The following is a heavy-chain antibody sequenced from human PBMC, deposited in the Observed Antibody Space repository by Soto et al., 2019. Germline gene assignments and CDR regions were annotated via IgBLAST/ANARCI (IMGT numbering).Heavy chain of an antibody. CDR2: IYSGGST. J-gene: IGHJ4*02. CDR1: GFTVSSNY. CDR3: ARDYWYPGSCYPHCDVYFDY. D-gene: IGHD2-15*01. V-gene: IGHV3-66*01. Sequence: HPGGSLRLSCAASGFTVSSNYMSWVRQAPGKGLEWVSVIYSGGSTYYADSVKGRFTISRDNSKNTLYLQMNSLRAEDTAVYYCARDYWYPGSCYPHCDVYFDYWGQGTLVTVSS.